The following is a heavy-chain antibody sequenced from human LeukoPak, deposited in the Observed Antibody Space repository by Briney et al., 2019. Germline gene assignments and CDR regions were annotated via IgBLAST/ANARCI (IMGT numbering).Heavy chain of an antibody. Sequence: GGSLRLSCAASGFTFSSYAMSWVRQAPGKGLEWVANIKEDGSEKYCVNSVKGRFTISRDNAKNSLYLQMNSLKVEDTAVYYCARDRYLSAAWGQGTLVTVSS. J-gene: IGHJ4*02. CDR3: ARDRYLSAA. CDR2: IKEDGSEK. D-gene: IGHD3-9*01. V-gene: IGHV3-7*01. CDR1: GFTFSSYA.